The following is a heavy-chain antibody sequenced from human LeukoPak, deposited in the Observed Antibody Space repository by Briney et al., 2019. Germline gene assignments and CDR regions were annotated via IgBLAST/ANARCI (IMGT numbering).Heavy chain of an antibody. J-gene: IGHJ4*02. CDR3: ARVSSSWYYFDY. V-gene: IGHV3-30*02. CDR2: IRYDGSNK. Sequence: GGSLRLSCAASGFTFSSYGMHWVRQAPGKRLEWVAFIRYDGSNKYYADSVKGRFTISRDNSKNTLYLQMNSLRAEDTAVYYCARVSSSWYYFDYWGQGTLVTVSS. CDR1: GFTFSSYG. D-gene: IGHD6-13*01.